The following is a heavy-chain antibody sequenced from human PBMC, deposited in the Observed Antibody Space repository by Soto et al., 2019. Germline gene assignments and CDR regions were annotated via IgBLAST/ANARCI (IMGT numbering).Heavy chain of an antibody. V-gene: IGHV4-4*02. Sequence: SETLSLTCLVSGDSISGANWWSWVRQPPGKGLEWIGEVFHIGSTNYSPSLKTRVTISVDKSKNQFSLTLTSVTAADTAVYYCARDDGSFRDWGQGLLVTVSS. CDR3: ARDDGSFRD. CDR1: GDSISGANW. D-gene: IGHD3-10*01. CDR2: VFHIGST. J-gene: IGHJ4*02.